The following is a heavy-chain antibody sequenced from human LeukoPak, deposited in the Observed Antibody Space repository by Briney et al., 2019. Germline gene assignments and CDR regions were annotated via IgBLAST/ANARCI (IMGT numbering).Heavy chain of an antibody. CDR1: GFTFSAYA. J-gene: IGHJ4*02. CDR3: GTDMVKGY. Sequence: GRSLRLSCAASGFTFSAYAMHWVRQAPGKGLEWVAVISYDGRNQLYADAVKGRFTISRDNSKNTLSLQMNSLRAEDAAVYYCGTDMVKGYWGQGTLLTVAS. V-gene: IGHV3-30*04. D-gene: IGHD2-21*01. CDR2: ISYDGRNQ.